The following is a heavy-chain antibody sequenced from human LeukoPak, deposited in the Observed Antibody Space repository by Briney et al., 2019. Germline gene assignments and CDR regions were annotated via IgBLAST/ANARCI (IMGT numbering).Heavy chain of an antibody. J-gene: IGHJ4*02. V-gene: IGHV4-59*01. CDR1: GGSISSYY. CDR3: ARGASLLPAAIIVY. D-gene: IGHD2-2*02. Sequence: SETLSLTCTVSGGSISSYYWSWIRQPPGKGLEWIGYIYYSGSTNYNPSLKSRVTISVDTSKNQFSLKLSSVTAADTAVYYCARGASLLPAAIIVYWGQGTLVTVSS. CDR2: IYYSGST.